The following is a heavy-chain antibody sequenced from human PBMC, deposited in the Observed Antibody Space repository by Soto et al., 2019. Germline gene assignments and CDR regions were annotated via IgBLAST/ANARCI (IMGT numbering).Heavy chain of an antibody. D-gene: IGHD3-9*01. CDR3: AKDQMILIGLYYYYMVV. CDR2: INSGGDIT. Sequence: PGGSLRLSCAASRVTFSNFSNSDMHWVRKAPGKGLEWVSGINSGGDITYYADSVKGRFTISRDNSKNTLYLQMNSLRAEDTAVYYCAKDQMILIGLYYYYMVVSGKGTTVTGSS. J-gene: IGHJ6*03. V-gene: IGHV3-23*01. CDR1: RVTFSNFSNSD.